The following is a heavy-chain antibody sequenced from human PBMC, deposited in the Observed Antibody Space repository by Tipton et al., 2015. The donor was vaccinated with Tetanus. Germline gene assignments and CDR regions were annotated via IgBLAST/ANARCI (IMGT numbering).Heavy chain of an antibody. V-gene: IGHV3-23*01. D-gene: IGHD1-26*01. J-gene: IGHJ3*02. CDR1: GFTFKSYT. Sequence: SLRLSCAASGFTFKSYTMNWVRQAPGNGLEWVAAISGSRLTPYYADSVKGRFTISRDNSKNTVSLQLNSLRADDTAIYYCAKARPWGARGPGAFDIWGQGTVVIVSS. CDR2: ISGSRLTP. CDR3: AKARPWGARGPGAFDI.